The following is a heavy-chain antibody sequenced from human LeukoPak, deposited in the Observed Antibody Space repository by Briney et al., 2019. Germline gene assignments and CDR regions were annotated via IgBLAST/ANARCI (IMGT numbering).Heavy chain of an antibody. CDR2: LCYGVVT. CDR1: GGSISSSGYY. CDR3: AETGSMGLRIDC. J-gene: IGHJ4*02. D-gene: IGHD7-27*01. V-gene: IGHV4-39*07. Sequence: SETLSLTCTVSGGSISSSGYYWGWIRQPPGKGLEWIGSLCYGVVTYYNPSLKSRVTISVDTSKNQFSLKLSSVTAADTAVYYCAETGSMGLRIDCWGRGTLVTVSS.